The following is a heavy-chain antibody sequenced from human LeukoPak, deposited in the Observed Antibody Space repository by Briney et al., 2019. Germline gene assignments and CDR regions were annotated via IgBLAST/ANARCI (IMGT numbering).Heavy chain of an antibody. CDR1: GGTFSSYA. CDR3: ARDPGYYNWFDP. J-gene: IGHJ5*02. Sequence: ASVKVSCKASGGTFSSYAISWVRQAPGQRLEWMGRIIPILGIANYAQKFQGRVTITADKSTSTAYMELSSLRSEDTAVYYCARDPGYYNWFDPWGQGTLVTVSS. V-gene: IGHV1-69*04. CDR2: IIPILGIA. D-gene: IGHD5-18*01.